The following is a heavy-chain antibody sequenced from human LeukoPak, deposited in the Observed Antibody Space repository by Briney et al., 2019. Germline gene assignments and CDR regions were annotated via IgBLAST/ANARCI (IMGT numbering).Heavy chain of an antibody. J-gene: IGHJ3*02. CDR3: ARAGDDCSPYHDAFDI. V-gene: IGHV4-59*01. Sequence: PSETLSLTCTVSGGSISSYYWSWIRQPPGKGLEWIGYIYYSGSTNYNPSLKSRVTISVDTSKNQFSLKLSSVTAADTAVYYCARAGDDCSPYHDAFDIWGQGTMVTVSS. D-gene: IGHD3-22*01. CDR2: IYYSGST. CDR1: GGSISSYY.